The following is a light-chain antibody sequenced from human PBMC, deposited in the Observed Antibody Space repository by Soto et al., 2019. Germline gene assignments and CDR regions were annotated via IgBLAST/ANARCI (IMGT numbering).Light chain of an antibody. CDR3: QHET. J-gene: IGKJ2*01. V-gene: IGKV3-20*01. CDR2: GAS. Sequence: EIVLTQSPGTLSLSPGERATLSCRASQTIYSTFLAWYQQKPGQAPRLPIYGASSRATGIPDRFRGSGSGTDFTLTISRLEPEDSAVYYCQHETFGQGTKLEIK. CDR1: QTIYSTF.